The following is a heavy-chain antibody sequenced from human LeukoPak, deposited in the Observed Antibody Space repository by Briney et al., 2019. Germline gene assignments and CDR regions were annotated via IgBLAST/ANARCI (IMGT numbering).Heavy chain of an antibody. J-gene: IGHJ3*02. CDR2: IIPILGIA. V-gene: IGHV1-69*04. D-gene: IGHD2-21*02. CDR1: GGTFSSYA. Sequence: GSSVKVSCKASGGTFSSYAISWVRQAPGKGLEWMGRIIPILGIANYAQKFQGRVTITADKSTSTAYMELSSLRSEDTAVYYCARDRMGISFSRFCGGDCYPQENAFDIWGQGTMVTVSS. CDR3: ARDRMGISFSRFCGGDCYPQENAFDI.